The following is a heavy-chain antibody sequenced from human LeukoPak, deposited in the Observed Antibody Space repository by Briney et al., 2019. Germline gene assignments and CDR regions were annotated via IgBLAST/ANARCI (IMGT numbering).Heavy chain of an antibody. CDR1: GGSINSGGYY. CDR2: IYHSGST. J-gene: IGHJ4*02. CDR3: ARSRGAAPRTSFDY. V-gene: IGHV4-30-2*01. Sequence: SQTLSLTCTVPGGSINSGGYYWSWIRQPPGKGLEWIGYIYHSGSTYYNPSLKSRVTISVDRSKNQFSLKLSSVTAADTAVYYCARSRGAAPRTSFDYRGQGTLVTVSS. D-gene: IGHD6-6*01.